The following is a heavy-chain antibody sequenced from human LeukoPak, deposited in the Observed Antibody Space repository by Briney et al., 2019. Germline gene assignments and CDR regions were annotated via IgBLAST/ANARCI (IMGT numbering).Heavy chain of an antibody. CDR2: IYTTGIT. D-gene: IGHD3-22*01. V-gene: IGHV4-4*07. CDR3: ARAAIYYDSSGYYY. J-gene: IGHJ4*02. CDR1: GGSISTYY. Sequence: SETLSLTCTVSGGSISTYYWNWIRQPAGKGLEWIGRIYTTGITNYNPSLKSRVTISVDTSKNQFSLKLNSVTAADTAVYYCARAAIYYDSSGYYYWGQGTLVTVSS.